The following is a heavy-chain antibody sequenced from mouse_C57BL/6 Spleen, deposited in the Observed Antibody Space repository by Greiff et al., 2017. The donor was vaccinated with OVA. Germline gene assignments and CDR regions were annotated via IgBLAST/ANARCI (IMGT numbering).Heavy chain of an antibody. CDR1: GYTFTSYD. J-gene: IGHJ2*01. D-gene: IGHD2-3*01. V-gene: IGHV1-85*01. CDR3: ARDDGYYEYYFDY. Sequence: VKLVESGPELVKPGASVKLSCKASGYTFTSYDINWVKQRPGQGLEWIGWIYPRDGSTKYNEKFKGKATLTVDTSSSTAYMELHSLTSEDSAVYFCARDDGYYEYYFDYWGQGTTLTVSS. CDR2: IYPRDGST.